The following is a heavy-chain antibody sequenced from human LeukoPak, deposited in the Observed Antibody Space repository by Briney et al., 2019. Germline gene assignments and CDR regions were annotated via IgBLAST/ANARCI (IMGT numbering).Heavy chain of an antibody. J-gene: IGHJ4*02. V-gene: IGHV5-51*03. D-gene: IGHD3-22*01. CDR2: IYPGDSDT. CDR1: GYTFTNYW. Sequence: IPGESLKISCKRSGYTFTNYWIGWVRQMPGKGLEWMGIIYPGDSDTRYSPSFQGQVIISADKSISTAYLQWSSLKASDTAMYYCARLPNHGNSGHYLFDYWGQGTLVGVSS. CDR3: ARLPNHGNSGHYLFDY.